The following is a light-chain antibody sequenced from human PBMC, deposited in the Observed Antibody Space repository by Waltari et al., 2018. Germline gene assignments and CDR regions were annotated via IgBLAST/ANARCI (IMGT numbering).Light chain of an antibody. J-gene: IGKJ4*01. V-gene: IGKV3-20*01. Sequence: PSQTSTGSLLTGFQQRRGQPPRCLIYGASTRVTGIPDRCSGSGSGTDFTLTISRLGPEDFAVYYCQQYDASSVTFSGGTKVEIK. CDR3: QQYDASSVT. CDR1: QTSTGSL. CDR2: GAS.